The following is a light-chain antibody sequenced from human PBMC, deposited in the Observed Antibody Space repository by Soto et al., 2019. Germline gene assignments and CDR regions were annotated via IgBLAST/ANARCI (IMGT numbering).Light chain of an antibody. V-gene: IGLV2-8*01. Sequence: QSVLTNPPSASGSPGQSVTISCTGTSSNVGGYNYFSWYQQHPDKAPKLMIYEVTKRPSGVPDRFSGSKSGNTASLTVSGLQFEDEADYYCASFAGSNTYVFGTGTKVTVL. CDR2: EVT. J-gene: IGLJ1*01. CDR1: SSNVGGYNY. CDR3: ASFAGSNTYV.